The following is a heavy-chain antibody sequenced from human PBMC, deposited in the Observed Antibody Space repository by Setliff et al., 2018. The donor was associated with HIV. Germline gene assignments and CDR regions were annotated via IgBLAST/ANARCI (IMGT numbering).Heavy chain of an antibody. CDR1: GFTFSSYG. CDR3: AADIGDSRGFPVY. D-gene: IGHD3-22*01. Sequence: GGSLRLSCAASGFTFSSYGMHWVRQAPGKGLEWGAVIWYDGSNKYYADSVKGRFTISRDNSKNTLYLQMNSLTSEDTAVYYCAADIGDSRGFPVYWGQGTLVTVSS. J-gene: IGHJ4*02. CDR2: IWYDGSNK. V-gene: IGHV3-33*01.